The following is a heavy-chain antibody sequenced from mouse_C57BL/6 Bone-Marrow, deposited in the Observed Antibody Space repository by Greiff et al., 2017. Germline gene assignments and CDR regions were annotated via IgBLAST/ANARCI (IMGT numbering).Heavy chain of an antibody. V-gene: IGHV3-6*01. CDR3: ARGPSIYYYGCDY. D-gene: IGHD1-1*01. J-gene: IGHJ2*01. CDR1: GYSITSGYY. CDR2: ISYDGSN. Sequence: DVKLQESGPGLVKPSQSLSLTCSVTGYSITSGYYWNWIRQFPGNKLEWMGYISYDGSNNYNPSLKNRISITRDTSKNQFFLKLNSVTTEDTATYYCARGPSIYYYGCDYWGQGTTLTVSS.